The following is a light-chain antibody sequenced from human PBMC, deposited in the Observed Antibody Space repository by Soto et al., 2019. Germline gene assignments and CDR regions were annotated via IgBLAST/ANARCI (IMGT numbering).Light chain of an antibody. Sequence: EIVMTQSPATLSVSPGERATLSCRASQSVSSKLAWYQQKPGQAPRLLIYGASTRATGVPARFSGSGSGTGFPLTTSSLRSEDFAVYYGQQNIKWPPWTFGKGPRWKSN. J-gene: IGKJ1*01. CDR1: QSVSSK. CDR2: GAS. V-gene: IGKV3-15*01. CDR3: QQNIKWPPWT.